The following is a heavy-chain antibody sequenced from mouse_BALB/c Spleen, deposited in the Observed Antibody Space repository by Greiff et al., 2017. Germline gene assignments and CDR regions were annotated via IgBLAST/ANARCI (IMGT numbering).Heavy chain of an antibody. CDR3: ARVEYIPGFYYAMDC. CDR1: GFTFSSFA. D-gene: IGHD1-3*01. V-gene: IGHV5-6-5*01. CDR2: ISSGGST. Sequence: EVQRVESGGGLVKPGGSLKLSCAASGFTFSSFAMSWVRQTPEKRLEWVASISSGGSTYYPDSVKGRFTISRDNARNILYLQMSSLRSEDTAMYYCARVEYIPGFYYAMDCWGEGTSVT. J-gene: IGHJ4*01.